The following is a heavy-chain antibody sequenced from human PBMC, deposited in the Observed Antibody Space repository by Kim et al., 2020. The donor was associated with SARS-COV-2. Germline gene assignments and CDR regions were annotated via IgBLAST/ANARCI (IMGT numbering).Heavy chain of an antibody. V-gene: IGHV3-15*01. D-gene: IGHD2-21*01. CDR2: MKSEVDGGTM. CDR1: GVIFSNLW. J-gene: IGHJ4*02. Sequence: GGSLRLSCTASGVIFSNLWMTWVRQAPGKGLEWVGRMKSEVDGGTMHYAAPVEGRFAISRDDSKKTLYLQMNSLKSEDTAVYYCTTDIPGRGGFPDYWGPGTLVTVSS. CDR3: TTDIPGRGGFPDY.